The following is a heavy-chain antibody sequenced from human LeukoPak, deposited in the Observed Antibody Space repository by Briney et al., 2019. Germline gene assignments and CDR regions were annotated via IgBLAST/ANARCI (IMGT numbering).Heavy chain of an antibody. Sequence: SETLSLTCTVSGGSISSSSYYWSWIRQPPGKGLEWIGYIYYSGSTNYNPSLKSRVTISVDTSKNQFSLKLSSVTAADTAVYYCARDQSGDYVWGSYRKYAFDIWGQGTMVTVSS. CDR3: ARDQSGDYVWGSYRKYAFDI. CDR1: GGSISSSSYY. J-gene: IGHJ3*02. D-gene: IGHD3-16*02. V-gene: IGHV4-61*01. CDR2: IYYSGST.